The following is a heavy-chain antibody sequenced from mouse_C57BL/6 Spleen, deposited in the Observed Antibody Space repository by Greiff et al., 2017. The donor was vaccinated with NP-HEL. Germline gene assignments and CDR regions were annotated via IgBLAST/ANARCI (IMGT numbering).Heavy chain of an antibody. Sequence: VKLMESGPGLVQPSQSLSITCTVSGFSLTSYGVHWVRQSPGKGLEWLGVIWSGGSTDYNAAFISRLSISKDNSKSQVFFKMNSLQADDTAIYYCASLYDGRAMDYWGQGTSVTVSS. J-gene: IGHJ4*01. CDR3: ASLYDGRAMDY. CDR1: GFSLTSYG. CDR2: IWSGGST. V-gene: IGHV2-2*01. D-gene: IGHD2-3*01.